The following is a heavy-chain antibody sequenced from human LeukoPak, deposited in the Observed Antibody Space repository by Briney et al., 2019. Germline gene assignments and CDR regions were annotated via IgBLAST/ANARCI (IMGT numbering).Heavy chain of an antibody. D-gene: IGHD5-12*01. Sequence: PSETLSLTCTVSGGSISSGDYYWSWIRQPPGKGLEWIGYIYYSGSTYYNPSLKSRVTISVDTSKNQFSLKLSSVTAADTAVYYCARGGGYDFDYYYFDYWGQGTLVTVSS. CDR2: IYYSGST. CDR1: GGSISSGDYY. CDR3: ARGGGYDFDYYYFDY. V-gene: IGHV4-30-4*01. J-gene: IGHJ4*02.